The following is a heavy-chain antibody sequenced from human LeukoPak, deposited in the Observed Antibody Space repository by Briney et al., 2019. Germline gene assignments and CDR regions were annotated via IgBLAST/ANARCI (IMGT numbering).Heavy chain of an antibody. D-gene: IGHD3-3*01. V-gene: IGHV1-2*02. J-gene: IGHJ5*02. CDR3: ARRVPNWSGYSWWFDP. Sequence: GASVKVSCKASGYTFTGYYMHWVRQAPGQGLEWMEWINPNSGGTNYAQKFQGRVTMTRDTSISTAYMELSRLRSDDTAVYYCARRVPNWSGYSWWFDPWGQGTLVTVSS. CDR1: GYTFTGYY. CDR2: INPNSGGT.